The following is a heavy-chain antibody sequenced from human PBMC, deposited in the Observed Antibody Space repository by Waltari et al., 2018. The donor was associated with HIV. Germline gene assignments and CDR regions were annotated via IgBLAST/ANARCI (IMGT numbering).Heavy chain of an antibody. CDR1: GCTCGSYA. CDR3: AKVYGGKGFDY. V-gene: IGHV3-23*01. Sequence: EVQLLESGGGWVQPGGSLRLSCAASGCTCGSYAMRGVRQAPGKGLEWVSTFSSSGGGTYYADSVKGRFTISRDNSKNTLYMQMNSLRAEDTAVYYCAKVYGGKGFDYWGQGTLVTVSS. CDR2: FSSSGGGT. J-gene: IGHJ4*02. D-gene: IGHD4-17*01.